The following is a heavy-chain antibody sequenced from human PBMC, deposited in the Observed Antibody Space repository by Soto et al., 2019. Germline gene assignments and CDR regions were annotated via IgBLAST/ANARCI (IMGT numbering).Heavy chain of an antibody. D-gene: IGHD3-10*01. CDR3: ARDPGDYGSGSYSGPHAFDI. CDR1: GYTFTSYA. V-gene: IGHV1-3*01. CDR2: INAGNGNT. Sequence: QVQLVQSGAEVKKPGASVKVSCKASGYTFTSYAMHWVRQAPGQRLEWMGWINAGNGNTKYSQKFQGRVTITRDTTASTAYMEVSSLRSEDTAVYYCARDPGDYGSGSYSGPHAFDIWGRGTMVTVSS. J-gene: IGHJ3*02.